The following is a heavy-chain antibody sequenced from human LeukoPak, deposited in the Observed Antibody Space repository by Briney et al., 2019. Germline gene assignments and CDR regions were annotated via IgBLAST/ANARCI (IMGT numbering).Heavy chain of an antibody. CDR3: AGLDIVAIPAAMSDAFDI. Sequence: GESLKISCKGSGYSFSSYWIGWVRQMPGKGLEWGGIIYPGDSDARYSPSFQGQVTISADKSISTAYLQWSGLKASDTAMYYCAGLDIVAIPAAMSDAFDIWGQGTLVTVSS. V-gene: IGHV5-51*01. CDR1: GYSFSSYW. J-gene: IGHJ3*02. D-gene: IGHD2-2*01. CDR2: IYPGDSDA.